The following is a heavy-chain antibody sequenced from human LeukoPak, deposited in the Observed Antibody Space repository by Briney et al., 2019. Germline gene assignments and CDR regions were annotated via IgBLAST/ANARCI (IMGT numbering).Heavy chain of an antibody. J-gene: IGHJ4*02. CDR3: GRQGYTASHYFLDF. V-gene: IGHV4-4*07. D-gene: IGHD2-2*02. Sequence: TSETLSLTCTVSSGSISSYFWGWVRQPPGKGLEWIGRIYTTGTTHYNPSLKSRVTMSIDTSINQFSLNLRSMTAADTAVYYCGRQGYTASHYFLDFWSQGTLVAVS. CDR1: SGSISSYF. CDR2: IYTTGTT.